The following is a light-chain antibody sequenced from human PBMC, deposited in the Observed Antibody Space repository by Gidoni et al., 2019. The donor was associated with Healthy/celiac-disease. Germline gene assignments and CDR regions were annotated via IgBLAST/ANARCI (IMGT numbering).Light chain of an antibody. Sequence: SYVLSQPPTVSVAPGKTARITWGGNNIGSKSVHWYQQKPGQATVLVLYDDSDRPSGIPGRFSGSNSGNTATLTISRVEAGDEADYYCQVGDSSSDHYVFGTGTKVTVL. CDR2: DDS. J-gene: IGLJ1*01. CDR3: QVGDSSSDHYV. V-gene: IGLV3-21*03. CDR1: NIGSKS.